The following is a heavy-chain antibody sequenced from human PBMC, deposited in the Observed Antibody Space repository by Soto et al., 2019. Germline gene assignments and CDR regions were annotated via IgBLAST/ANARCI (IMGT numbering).Heavy chain of an antibody. CDR1: GGSISSGGYY. V-gene: IGHV4-31*03. Sequence: SETLSLTCTVSGGSISSGGYYWSWIRQHPGKGLEWIGYIYYSGSTYYNPSLKSRVTISVDTSKNQFSLKLSSVTAADTAVYYCARGDGLRSIYYYYGMDVWGQGTTVTVSS. CDR2: IYYSGST. D-gene: IGHD4-17*01. CDR3: ARGDGLRSIYYYYGMDV. J-gene: IGHJ6*02.